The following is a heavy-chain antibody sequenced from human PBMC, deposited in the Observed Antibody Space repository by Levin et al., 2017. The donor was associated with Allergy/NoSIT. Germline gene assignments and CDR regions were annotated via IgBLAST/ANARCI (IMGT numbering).Heavy chain of an antibody. Sequence: GGSLRLSCAASGFTFSNAWMSWVRQAPGKGLEWVGRIKSKTDGGTTDYAAPVKGRFTISRDDSKNTLYLQMNSLKTEDTAVYYCTTDIFHSSGWQDGEYFQHWGQGTLVTVSS. D-gene: IGHD6-19*01. CDR3: TTDIFHSSGWQDGEYFQH. CDR1: GFTFSNAW. J-gene: IGHJ1*01. CDR2: IKSKTDGGTT. V-gene: IGHV3-15*01.